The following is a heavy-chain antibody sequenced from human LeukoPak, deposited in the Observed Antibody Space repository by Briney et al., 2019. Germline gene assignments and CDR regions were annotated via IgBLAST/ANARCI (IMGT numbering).Heavy chain of an antibody. CDR2: ISSNGGST. V-gene: IGHV3-64*01. Sequence: PGGSLRLSCAASGFTFSSYAMHWVRQAPGKGLEYVSAISSNGGSTYYANSVKGRFTISRDNSKNTLYLQMNSLRAEDTAVYYCATELRIVVVPAAPRGDYWGQGTLVTVSS. J-gene: IGHJ4*02. CDR3: ATELRIVVVPAAPRGDY. D-gene: IGHD2-2*01. CDR1: GFTFSSYA.